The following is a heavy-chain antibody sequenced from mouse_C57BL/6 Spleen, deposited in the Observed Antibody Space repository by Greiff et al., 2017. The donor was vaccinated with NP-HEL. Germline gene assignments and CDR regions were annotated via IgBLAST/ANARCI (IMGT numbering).Heavy chain of an antibody. J-gene: IGHJ2*01. CDR1: GYTFTSYW. D-gene: IGHD1-1*01. V-gene: IGHV1-50*01. Sequence: VKLQQSGAELVKPGASVKLSCKASGYTFTSYWMQWVKQRPGQGLEWIGEIDPSDSYTNYNQKFKGKATLTVDTSSSTAYMQLSSLTSEDSAVYYCARYYYGSSPLDYWGQGTTLTVSS. CDR3: ARYYYGSSPLDY. CDR2: IDPSDSYT.